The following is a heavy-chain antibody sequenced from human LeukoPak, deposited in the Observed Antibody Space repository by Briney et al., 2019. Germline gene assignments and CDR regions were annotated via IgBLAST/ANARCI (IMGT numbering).Heavy chain of an antibody. CDR1: GFTFSSYA. J-gene: IGHJ4*02. CDR3: ARDFGITWAQYYFDY. D-gene: IGHD3-10*01. CDR2: ISYDGSNK. Sequence: GRSLRLSCAASGFTFSSYAMHWVRQAPGKGLEWVAVISYDGSNKYYADSVKGRFTISRDNSKNTLYLQMNSLRAEDTAVYYCARDFGITWAQYYFDYWGQGTLVTVSS. V-gene: IGHV3-30*04.